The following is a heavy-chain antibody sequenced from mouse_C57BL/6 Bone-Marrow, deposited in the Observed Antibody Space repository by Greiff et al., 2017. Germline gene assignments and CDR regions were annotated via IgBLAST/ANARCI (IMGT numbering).Heavy chain of an antibody. CDR1: GYTFTDYY. Sequence: EVKVVESGPELVKPGASVKISCKASGYTFTDYYMNWVKQSHGKSLEWIGDINPNNGGTSYNQKFKGKATLTVDKSSSTAYMELRSLTSEDSAVYYCARGIYYDYGAWFAYWGQGTLVTVSA. V-gene: IGHV1-26*01. D-gene: IGHD2-4*01. J-gene: IGHJ3*01. CDR3: ARGIYYDYGAWFAY. CDR2: INPNNGGT.